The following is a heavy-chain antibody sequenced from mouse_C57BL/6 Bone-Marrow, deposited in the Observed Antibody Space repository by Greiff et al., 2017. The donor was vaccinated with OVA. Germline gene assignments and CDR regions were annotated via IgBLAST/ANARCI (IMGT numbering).Heavy chain of an antibody. Sequence: QVQLQQPGAELVKPGASVKLSCKASGYTFTSYWMHWVKQRPGQGLEWIGMIHPNSGSTNYNEKFKSKATLTVDKSSSTAYMQLSSLTSEDSAVYYCARTPLWLRRAWFAYWGQGTLVTVSA. J-gene: IGHJ3*01. D-gene: IGHD2-2*01. V-gene: IGHV1-64*01. CDR2: IHPNSGST. CDR1: GYTFTSYW. CDR3: ARTPLWLRRAWFAY.